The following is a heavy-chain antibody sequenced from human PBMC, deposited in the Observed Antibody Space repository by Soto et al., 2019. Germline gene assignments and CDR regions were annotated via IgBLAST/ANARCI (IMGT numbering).Heavy chain of an antibody. CDR3: ARGIGYSGYDRLYYYYGMDV. J-gene: IGHJ6*02. CDR2: IIPIFGTA. CDR1: GGTFSSYA. V-gene: IGHV1-69*13. Sequence: GASVKFSCKDSGGTFSSYAISWVRQAPGQGLEWMGGIIPIFGTASYAQKFQGRVTITADETTSTAYMELSSLRSEDTAVYYCARGIGYSGYDRLYYYYGMDVWGQGTTVTVS. D-gene: IGHD5-12*01.